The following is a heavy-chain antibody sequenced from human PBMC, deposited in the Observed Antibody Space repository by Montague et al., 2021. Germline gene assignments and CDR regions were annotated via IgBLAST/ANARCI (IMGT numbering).Heavy chain of an antibody. J-gene: IGHJ6*03. CDR2: VSHGGRT. Sequence: SETLSLTCTVSRSLINSDYYWGWIRQPPGKGLEWMGSVSHGGRTYYNPSLKRRVTISVDTSNNHFSLKLSSVTAADTAMYYCARERDRYYYMDIWGKGTTITVSS. CDR1: RSLINSDYY. CDR3: ARERDRYYYMDI. V-gene: IGHV4-38-2*02.